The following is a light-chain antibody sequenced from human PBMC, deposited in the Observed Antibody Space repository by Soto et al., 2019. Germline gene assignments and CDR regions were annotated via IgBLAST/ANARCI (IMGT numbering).Light chain of an antibody. J-gene: IGLJ2*01. CDR3: CSYAVSLVV. V-gene: IGLV2-11*01. Sequence: QSVLTQPRSVSGSPGQSVTISCTGTSSDVGGYNYVSWYQQHPGKAPKLMIYDVSKRPSGVPDRFSGSKSGNTASLTISGLQTEDEADYYCCSYAVSLVVFGGGTKLTVL. CDR1: SSDVGGYNY. CDR2: DVS.